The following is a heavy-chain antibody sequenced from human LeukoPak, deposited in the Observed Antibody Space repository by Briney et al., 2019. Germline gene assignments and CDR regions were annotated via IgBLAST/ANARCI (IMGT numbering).Heavy chain of an antibody. CDR2: ISSSGGTT. J-gene: IGHJ4*02. V-gene: IGHV3-23*01. D-gene: IGHD2-21*02. Sequence: GGSLRLSCAASGFTFSTYAVNWVRQAPGKGLEWVSAISSSGGTTYYADSVKGRFSISRDNSKNTLYLRMNSLRAEDTAVYYCAKDRTAWPTNFDSWGQGTLVTVSA. CDR3: AKDRTAWPTNFDS. CDR1: GFTFSTYA.